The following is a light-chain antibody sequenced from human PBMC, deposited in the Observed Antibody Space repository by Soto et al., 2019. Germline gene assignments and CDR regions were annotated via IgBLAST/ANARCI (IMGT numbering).Light chain of an antibody. Sequence: QSALTQPASVSGSPGQSITISCTGTSSDVGFYKFVSWYQQHPGKAPKLIIYEVSNRPSEVSARFSGSKSGNTASLTISGLQAEDEADYYCSSYRSSSTLFGGGTKVTVL. CDR2: EVS. J-gene: IGLJ2*01. CDR1: SSDVGFYKF. V-gene: IGLV2-14*01. CDR3: SSYRSSSTL.